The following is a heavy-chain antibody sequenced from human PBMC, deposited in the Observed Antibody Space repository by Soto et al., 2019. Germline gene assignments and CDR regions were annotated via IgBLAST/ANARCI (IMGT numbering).Heavy chain of an antibody. D-gene: IGHD5-18*01. CDR3: ASGYGYGSFWGLEN. CDR2: INHSGST. J-gene: IGHJ4*02. Sequence: PSGTLSLTCAVYGGSFSGYYWSWIRQAPGKGLEWIGEINHSGSTNYNPSLKSRVTISVDTSKNQFSLKLSSVTAADTAVYYCASGYGYGSFWGLENLGQGPLGT. CDR1: GGSFSGYY. V-gene: IGHV4-34*01.